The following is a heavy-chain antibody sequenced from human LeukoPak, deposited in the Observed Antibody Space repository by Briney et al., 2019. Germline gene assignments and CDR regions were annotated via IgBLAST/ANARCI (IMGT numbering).Heavy chain of an antibody. CDR2: ITGSGGTT. CDR1: GFAFSSYA. J-gene: IGHJ4*02. V-gene: IGHV3-23*01. CDR3: ASTQTFDH. D-gene: IGHD2-2*01. Sequence: GGSLRLSCAASGFAFSSYAMSWVRQAPGKGLEWVSAITGSGGTTYYADSVKGRFTISRDNSKNTLFLQMNSLRAEDTAVYYCASTQTFDHWGQGTLVTASS.